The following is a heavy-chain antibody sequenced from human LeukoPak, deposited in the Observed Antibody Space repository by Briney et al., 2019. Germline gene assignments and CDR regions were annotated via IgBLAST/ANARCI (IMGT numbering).Heavy chain of an antibody. CDR2: ISSSSSYI. CDR3: ARDLGDSYGYKAY. J-gene: IGHJ4*02. Sequence: GGSLRLSCAASGFTFSSYSMNWVRQAPGKGLGWVSSISSSSSYIYYADSVKGRFTISRDNAKNSLYLQMNSLRAEDTAVYYCARDLGDSYGYKAYWGQGTLVTVSS. CDR1: GFTFSSYS. D-gene: IGHD5-18*01. V-gene: IGHV3-21*01.